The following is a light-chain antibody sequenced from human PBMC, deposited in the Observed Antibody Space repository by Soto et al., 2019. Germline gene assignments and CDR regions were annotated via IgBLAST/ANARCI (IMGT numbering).Light chain of an antibody. CDR2: GAS. J-gene: IGKJ4*01. Sequence: EIVLTQSPGTLSLSPGERATLSCRASQSVSSSYLAWYQQKPGQTPRVLIYGASTRAIGIPARFSGSGFGTGFTLTISSLQSEDFVVYYCQQYSNWPLLSFGGGTKVDIK. V-gene: IGKV3-15*01. CDR1: QSVSSSY. CDR3: QQYSNWPLLS.